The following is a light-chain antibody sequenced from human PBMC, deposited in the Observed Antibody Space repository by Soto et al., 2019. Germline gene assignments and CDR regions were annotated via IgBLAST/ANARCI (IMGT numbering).Light chain of an antibody. CDR1: QSVSNNY. J-gene: IGKJ1*01. CDR2: GAS. CDR3: QQYGSSGT. Sequence: EIVLTQSPATLSLSPGERATLSCRASQSVSNNYLAWYQQKPGQAPRLLIYGASNRATGIPDRFSGSGSGTDFTLTISRLEPEDFAVYYCQQYGSSGTSGQGTKVDNK. V-gene: IGKV3-20*01.